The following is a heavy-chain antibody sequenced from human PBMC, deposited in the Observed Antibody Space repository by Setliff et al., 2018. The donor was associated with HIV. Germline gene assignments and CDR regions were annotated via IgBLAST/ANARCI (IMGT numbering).Heavy chain of an antibody. D-gene: IGHD3-22*01. Sequence: GASVKVSCKASGYTFTSYDINWVRQATGQGLEWMGWMNPNSGNTGYAQKFQGRVTITRNTSISTAYMELSSLRSEDTAVYYCATDSSGYYFRAFDIWGQGTMVTVSS. CDR3: ATDSSGYYFRAFDI. CDR2: MNPNSGNT. J-gene: IGHJ3*02. CDR1: GYTFTSYD. V-gene: IGHV1-8*03.